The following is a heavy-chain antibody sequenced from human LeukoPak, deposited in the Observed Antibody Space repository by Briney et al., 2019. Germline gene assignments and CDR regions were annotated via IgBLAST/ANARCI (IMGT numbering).Heavy chain of an antibody. CDR1: GYTFTSYG. D-gene: IGHD2-15*01. V-gene: IGHV1-18*01. J-gene: IGHJ6*03. CDR3: ARGPVVAVSYYYYYMGV. Sequence: ASVKVSCKASGYTFTSYGISWVRQAPGQGLEWMGWISAYNGNTNYAQKLQGRVTMTTDTSTSTAYMELRSLRSDDTAVYYCARGPVVAVSYYYYYMGVWGKGTTVTVSS. CDR2: ISAYNGNT.